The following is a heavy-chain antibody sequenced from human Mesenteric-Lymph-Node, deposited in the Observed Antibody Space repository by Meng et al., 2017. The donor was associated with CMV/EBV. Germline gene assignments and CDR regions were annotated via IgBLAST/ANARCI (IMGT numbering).Heavy chain of an antibody. Sequence: GESLKISCAASGFTFSSYAMSWVRQAPGKGLEWVSVIYSGGSSTYYADSVKGRFTISRDNAKNTLYLQMNSLKTEDTAVYYCTTAWDIVVVPAASRYYYYGMDVWGQGTTVTVSS. V-gene: IGHV3-23*03. CDR2: IYSGGSST. CDR1: GFTFSSYA. D-gene: IGHD2-2*01. J-gene: IGHJ6*02. CDR3: TTAWDIVVVPAASRYYYYGMDV.